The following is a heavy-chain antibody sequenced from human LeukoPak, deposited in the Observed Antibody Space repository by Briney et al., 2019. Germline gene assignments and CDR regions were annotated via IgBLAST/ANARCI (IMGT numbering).Heavy chain of an antibody. CDR2: IIPIFGTA. J-gene: IGHJ3*02. CDR1: GGTFSSYA. V-gene: IGHV1-69*05. CDR3: ARGTKGGIVGATGAFDI. Sequence: ASVTVSCKASGGTFSSYAISWVRQAPGQGLEWMGRIIPIFGTANYAQKFQGRVTITTDESTSTAYMELSSLRSEDTAVYYCARGTKGGIVGATGAFDIWGQGTMVTVSS. D-gene: IGHD1-26*01.